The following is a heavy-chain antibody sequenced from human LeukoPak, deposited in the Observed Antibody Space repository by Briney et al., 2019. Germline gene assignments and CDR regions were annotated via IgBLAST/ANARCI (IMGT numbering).Heavy chain of an antibody. D-gene: IGHD1-26*01. V-gene: IGHV1-69*13. CDR2: IIPIFGTA. Sequence: SVKVSCKASGGTFSSHAISWVRQAPGQGLEWMGGIIPIFGTANYAQKFQGRVTITADESTSTAYMELSSLRSEDTAVYYCARDRSVGATNSIYYYGMDVWGQGTTVTVSS. CDR3: ARDRSVGATNSIYYYGMDV. J-gene: IGHJ6*02. CDR1: GGTFSSHA.